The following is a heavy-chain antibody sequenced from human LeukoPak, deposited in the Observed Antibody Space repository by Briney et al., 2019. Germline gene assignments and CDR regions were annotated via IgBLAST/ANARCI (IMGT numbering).Heavy chain of an antibody. CDR3: ARSLIMSGYCSSTSCYKGEYYFDY. CDR2: MNPNSGNT. CDR1: GYTFTSYD. D-gene: IGHD2-2*02. Sequence: ASVKVSCKASGYTFTSYDINWVRQATGQGLEWMGWMNPNSGNTGYAQKFQGRVTITRNTSISTAYMELSSLRSEDTAVYYCARSLIMSGYCSSTSCYKGEYYFDYWGQGTLVTVSS. J-gene: IGHJ4*02. V-gene: IGHV1-8*03.